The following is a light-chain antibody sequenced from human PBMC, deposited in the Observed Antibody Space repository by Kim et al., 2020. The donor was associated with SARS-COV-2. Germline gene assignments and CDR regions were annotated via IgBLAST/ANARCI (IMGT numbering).Light chain of an antibody. V-gene: IGKV1-17*03. J-gene: IGKJ2*01. CDR3: LQHKTLPYT. Sequence: DIQMTQSPSARSASLGDRVTITCRASQGISRFLAWFQQKAGKVPKRLIYDVSTLQSGVPSRFSGSGSGTEFTLTITSLQPEDFATYFCLQHKTLPYTFGQGTQLEI. CDR1: QGISRF. CDR2: DVS.